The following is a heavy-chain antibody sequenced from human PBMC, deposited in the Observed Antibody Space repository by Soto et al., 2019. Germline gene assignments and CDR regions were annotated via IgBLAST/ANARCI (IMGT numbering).Heavy chain of an antibody. CDR3: ARAVTDYYYYGMDV. CDR2: IYYSGST. V-gene: IGHV4-59*01. Sequence: PSEALSLTCTVSGGSISSYYWSWIRQPPGKGLEWIGYIYYSGSTNYNPSLKSRVTISVDTSKNQFSLKLSSVTAADTAMYYCARAVTDYYYYGMDVWGQGTTVTVSS. CDR1: GGSISSYY. J-gene: IGHJ6*02.